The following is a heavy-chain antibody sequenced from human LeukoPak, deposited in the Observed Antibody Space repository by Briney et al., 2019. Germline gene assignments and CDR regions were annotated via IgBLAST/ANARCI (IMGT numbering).Heavy chain of an antibody. D-gene: IGHD3-10*01. V-gene: IGHV4-30-4*01. J-gene: IGHJ4*02. CDR1: RGSLSSGEDY. CDR3: AGSLGELFDY. CDR2: NYYSGSS. Sequence: SHPLSLTCTVSRGSLSSGEDYWGWIRPPPGPGLWWSGYNYYSGSSYYNLSLKSRVTISVDTSKNQFSLKLSSVTAADKAVYYCAGSLGELFDYWGQGTLVTVSS.